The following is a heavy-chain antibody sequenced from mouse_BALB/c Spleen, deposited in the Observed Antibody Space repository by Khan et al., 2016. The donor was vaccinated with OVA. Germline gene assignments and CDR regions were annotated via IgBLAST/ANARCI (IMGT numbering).Heavy chain of an antibody. CDR1: GFTFSNYG. CDR2: ISSGGDYT. D-gene: IGHD4-1*01. CDR3: SSHLTGSFAY. J-gene: IGHJ3*01. Sequence: EVKLEESGGDLVKPGGSLKLSCAASGFTFSNYGMSWVRQTPDKRLEWVATISSGGDYTYYPDSVKGRFTISRDNAKNTLYLKMSSLKSEDTAMYYCSSHLTGSFAYWGQGILVTVSA. V-gene: IGHV5-6*02.